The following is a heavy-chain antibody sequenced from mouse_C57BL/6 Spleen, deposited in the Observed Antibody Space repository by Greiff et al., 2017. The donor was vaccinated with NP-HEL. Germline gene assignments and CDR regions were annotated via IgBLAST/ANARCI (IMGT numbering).Heavy chain of an antibody. CDR2: ISSGSSTI. D-gene: IGHD1-1*01. J-gene: IGHJ4*01. CDR3: AKITTVVAPRGY. Sequence: EVNVVESGGGLVKPGGSLKLSCAASGFTFSDYGMHWVRQAPEKGLEWVAYISSGSSTIYYADTVKGRFTISRDNAKNTLFLQMTSLRSEDTAMYYCAKITTVVAPRGYWGQGTSVTVSS. V-gene: IGHV5-17*01. CDR1: GFTFSDYG.